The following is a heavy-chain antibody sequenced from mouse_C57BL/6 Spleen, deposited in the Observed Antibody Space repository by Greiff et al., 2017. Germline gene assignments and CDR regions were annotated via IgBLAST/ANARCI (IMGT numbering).Heavy chain of an antibody. CDR1: GFTFSDYG. J-gene: IGHJ2*01. CDR3: ARGYLGVDY. CDR2: ISSGSSTI. D-gene: IGHD1-2*01. Sequence: EVQLQQSGGGLVKPGGSLKLSCAASGFTFSDYGMHWVRQAPEKGLEWVAYISSGSSTIYYADTVKGRFTISSDNAKNTLFLQVTSLRSEDTAMYYCARGYLGVDYWGQGTTLTVSS. V-gene: IGHV5-17*01.